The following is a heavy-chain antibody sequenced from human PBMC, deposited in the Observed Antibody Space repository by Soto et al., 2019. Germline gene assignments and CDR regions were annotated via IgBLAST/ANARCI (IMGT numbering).Heavy chain of an antibody. CDR3: ATATVTTSAEYFQH. CDR1: GFTFSSYW. Sequence: EVQLVESGGGLVQPGGSLRLSCAASGFTFSSYWMHWVRQAPGKGLVWVSRINSDGSSTSYADSVKGRFTISRDNXXNTLYLQVNSLRAEDTAVYYCATATVTTSAEYFQHWGQGTLVTVSS. D-gene: IGHD4-17*01. V-gene: IGHV3-74*01. J-gene: IGHJ1*01. CDR2: INSDGSST.